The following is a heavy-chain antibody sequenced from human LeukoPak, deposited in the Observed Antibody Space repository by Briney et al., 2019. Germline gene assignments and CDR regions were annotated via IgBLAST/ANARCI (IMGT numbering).Heavy chain of an antibody. J-gene: IGHJ4*02. V-gene: IGHV3-23*01. CDR2: ISGSGGNT. CDR3: AKARGSTSSLSIDS. D-gene: IGHD2-15*01. Sequence: QPGGSLRLSCAASGFNLSSYAMIWVRQAPGKGLEWVSAISGSGGNTYFADSVKGRFSISRDISKNTLSLLMNSLRAEDTAVYYCAKARGSTSSLSIDSWGQGTLVTVSS. CDR1: GFNLSSYA.